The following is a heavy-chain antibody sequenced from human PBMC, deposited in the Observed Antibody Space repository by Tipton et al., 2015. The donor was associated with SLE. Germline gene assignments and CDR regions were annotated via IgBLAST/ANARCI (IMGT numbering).Heavy chain of an antibody. Sequence: LRLSCAASGFTFSSYSMNWVRQAPGKGLEWIGEINHSGSTNYNPSLKSRVTISVDTSKNQFSLKLSSVTAADTAVYYCARQVGARFPYYYYYMDVWGKGTTVTVSS. CDR3: ARQVGARFPYYYYYMDV. J-gene: IGHJ6*03. CDR2: INHSGST. V-gene: IGHV4-34*01. D-gene: IGHD1-26*01. CDR1: GFTFSSYS.